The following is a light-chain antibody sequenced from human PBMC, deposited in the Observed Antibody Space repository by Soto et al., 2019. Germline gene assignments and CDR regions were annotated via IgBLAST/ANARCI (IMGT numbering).Light chain of an antibody. CDR1: TSNVGSNL. CDR2: NDY. J-gene: IGLJ2*01. Sequence: QSVLAQPPSASGTPGQRVTISCSGSTSNVGSNLASWYQQLPGSVPKLLIYNDYKRPSGVPDRFSGSKSGTSASLGISGLRSEDEADYFCAVWDDSLSGVVFGGGTKLTVL. V-gene: IGLV1-47*02. CDR3: AVWDDSLSGVV.